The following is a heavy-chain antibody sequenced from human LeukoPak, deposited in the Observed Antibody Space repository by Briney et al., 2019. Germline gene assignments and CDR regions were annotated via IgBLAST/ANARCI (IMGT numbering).Heavy chain of an antibody. CDR2: IYSGGST. Sequence: GGSLRLSCAASGFTVSSNYMSWVRQAPGKGLESVSVIYSGGSTYYADSVKGRFTISRDNSKNTLYLQMNSLRAEDTAVYYCARDREYGYGYYFDYWGQGTLVTVSS. J-gene: IGHJ4*02. CDR3: ARDREYGYGYYFDY. V-gene: IGHV3-66*01. CDR1: GFTVSSNY. D-gene: IGHD5-18*01.